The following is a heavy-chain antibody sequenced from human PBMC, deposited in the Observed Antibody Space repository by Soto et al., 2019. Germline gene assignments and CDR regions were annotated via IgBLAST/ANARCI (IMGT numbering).Heavy chain of an antibody. V-gene: IGHV1-69*02. CDR3: ARGVPAAILEYYYYGMDV. J-gene: IGHJ6*02. Sequence: QVQLVQSGAEVKKPGSSVKVSCKASGGTFSSYTISWVRQAPGQGLEWMGRIIPILGIANYAQKCQGRVTITADKSTSTACMELSSLRSEDTAVYYCARGVPAAILEYYYYGMDVWGQGTTVTVSS. D-gene: IGHD2-2*01. CDR1: GGTFSSYT. CDR2: IIPILGIA.